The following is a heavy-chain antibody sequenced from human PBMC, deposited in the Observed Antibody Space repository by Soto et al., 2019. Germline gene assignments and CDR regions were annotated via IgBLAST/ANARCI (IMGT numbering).Heavy chain of an antibody. Sequence: SETLSLTCTVSGGSISSYYWSWIRQPPGKGLEWIGYIYYSGSTNYNPSLKSRVTISVDTSKNQFSLKLSSVTAADTAVYYCAGDDYYGSGSYNPWGQGTLVTVPQ. CDR3: AGDDYYGSGSYNP. CDR2: IYYSGST. V-gene: IGHV4-59*01. D-gene: IGHD3-10*01. CDR1: GGSISSYY. J-gene: IGHJ5*02.